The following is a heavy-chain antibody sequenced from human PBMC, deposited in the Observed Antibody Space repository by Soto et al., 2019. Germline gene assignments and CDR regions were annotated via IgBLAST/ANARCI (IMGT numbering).Heavy chain of an antibody. D-gene: IGHD3-16*01. Sequence: ASVKVSCKVSGYTLTELSMHWVRQAPGKGLEWMGGFDPEDGNTGYAQKFQGRVTMTRNTSISTAYMELSSLRSEDTAVYYCARTSAWVEGAFDIWGQGTMVTVSS. J-gene: IGHJ3*02. CDR1: GYTLTELS. CDR2: FDPEDGNT. CDR3: ARTSAWVEGAFDI. V-gene: IGHV1-24*01.